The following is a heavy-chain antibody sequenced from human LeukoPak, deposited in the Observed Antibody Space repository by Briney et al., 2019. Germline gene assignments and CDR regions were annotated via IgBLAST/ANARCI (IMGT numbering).Heavy chain of an antibody. Sequence: PGGSLRLSCSASGFTFSSYAMYWVRQAPGKGLEWVSSISSSSNYIYYADSVRGRFTISRDNAKNSLYLQMNSLRAEDTAVYYCAGGDGDYDYFDYWGQGILVTVSS. CDR1: GFTFSSYA. CDR3: AGGDGDYDYFDY. J-gene: IGHJ4*02. D-gene: IGHD4-17*01. V-gene: IGHV3-21*01. CDR2: ISSSSNYI.